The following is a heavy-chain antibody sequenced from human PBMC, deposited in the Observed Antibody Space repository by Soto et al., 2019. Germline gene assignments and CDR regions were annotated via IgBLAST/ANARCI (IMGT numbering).Heavy chain of an antibody. V-gene: IGHV3-23*01. J-gene: IGHJ2*01. Sequence: EVQLLESGGALVQPGGSLRLSCAGSGFTFINYAMKWVRQAPGKGLEWVSSVSGGGDAAFFPDSVRGRFTISRYNSKNTVTRQMNSLGVDDTAVYYCARKILGSTSGPNYWYFDLWGRGTLVSVSS. CDR3: ARKILGSTSGPNYWYFDL. CDR1: GFTFINYA. CDR2: VSGGGDAA. D-gene: IGHD6-19*01.